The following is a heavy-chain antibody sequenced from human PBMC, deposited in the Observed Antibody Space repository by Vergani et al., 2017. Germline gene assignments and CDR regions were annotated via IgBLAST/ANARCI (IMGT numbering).Heavy chain of an antibody. Sequence: QVQLQESGPGLVKPSGTLSLPCAVSGCSISSSNWWSWVRQPPGKGVEWIGEIYHSGSTNYNPSLKSRVTITVDKSKNQFSLKLSSVTAADTAVYYCARDTDSSGYFDYGGQGTLVTVSS. D-gene: IGHD3-22*01. J-gene: IGHJ4*02. CDR1: GCSISSSNW. CDR2: IYHSGST. CDR3: ARDTDSSGYFDY. V-gene: IGHV4-4*02.